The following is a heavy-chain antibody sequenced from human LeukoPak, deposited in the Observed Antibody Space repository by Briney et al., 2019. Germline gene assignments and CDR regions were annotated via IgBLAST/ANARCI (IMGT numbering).Heavy chain of an antibody. CDR1: GGSVSSGSYY. CDR2: IYYSGST. J-gene: IGHJ4*02. CDR3: ARDHDGPYDY. Sequence: PSETLSLTCTVSGGSVSSGSYYWSWIRQPPGKGLEWIGYIYYSGSTNYNPSLKSRVTISVDTSKNQFSLKLSSVTAAGTAVYYCARDHDGPYDYWGQGTLVTVSS. V-gene: IGHV4-61*01. D-gene: IGHD2-8*01.